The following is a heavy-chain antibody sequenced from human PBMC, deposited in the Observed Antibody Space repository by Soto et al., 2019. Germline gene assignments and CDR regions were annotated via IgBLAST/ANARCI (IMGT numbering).Heavy chain of an antibody. Sequence: PSETLSLTCTVSGGSVSSGSYYWSWIRQPPGKGLEWIGYIYYSGSTNYNPSLKSRVTISVDTSKNQFSLKLSSVTAADTAVYYCARLHWGYSYTNYYYYGMDVWGQGTTVTVSS. V-gene: IGHV4-61*01. CDR2: IYYSGST. CDR1: GGSVSSGSYY. CDR3: ARLHWGYSYTNYYYYGMDV. J-gene: IGHJ6*02. D-gene: IGHD5-18*01.